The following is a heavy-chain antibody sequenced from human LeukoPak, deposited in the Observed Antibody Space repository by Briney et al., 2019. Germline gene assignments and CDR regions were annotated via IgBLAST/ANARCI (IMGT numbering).Heavy chain of an antibody. Sequence: GGFLRLSCAASGFTVSSNYMSWVRQAPGKGLEWVSVIYSGGSTYYADSVKGRFTISRDNSKNTLYLQMNSLRAEDTAVYYCARAPGHSYGIDYWGQGTLVTVSS. CDR2: IYSGGST. CDR1: GFTVSSNY. J-gene: IGHJ4*02. D-gene: IGHD5-18*01. V-gene: IGHV3-53*01. CDR3: ARAPGHSYGIDY.